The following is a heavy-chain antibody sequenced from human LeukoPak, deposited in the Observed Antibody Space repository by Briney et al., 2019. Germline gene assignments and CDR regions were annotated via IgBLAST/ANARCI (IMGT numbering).Heavy chain of an antibody. CDR3: QFRFLGWLLDY. J-gene: IGHJ4*02. V-gene: IGHV4-59*08. CDR1: GGSISNYY. Sequence: PSETLSLTCTVSGGSISNYYWSWIRQPPGKGLEWIGYIYYSGSTNYNPSLKSRVTISVDMSKNQYSLKLSSVTAADTAVYYCQFRFLGWLLDYWGQGTLVTVSS. D-gene: IGHD3-3*01. CDR2: IYYSGST.